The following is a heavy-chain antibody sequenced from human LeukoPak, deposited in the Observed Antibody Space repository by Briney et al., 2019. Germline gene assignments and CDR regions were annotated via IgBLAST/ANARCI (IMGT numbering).Heavy chain of an antibody. CDR2: ISSSSSTI. V-gene: IGHV3-48*01. D-gene: IGHD3-22*01. J-gene: IGHJ4*02. CDR1: GFTFSSYW. CDR3: ARGGYYDSSGYYYGDY. Sequence: GGSLRLFCAASGFTFSSYWMSWVRQAPGKGLEWVSYISSSSSTIYYADSVKGRFTISRDNAKNSLYLQMNSLRAEDTAVYYCARGGYYDSSGYYYGDYWGQGTLVTVSS.